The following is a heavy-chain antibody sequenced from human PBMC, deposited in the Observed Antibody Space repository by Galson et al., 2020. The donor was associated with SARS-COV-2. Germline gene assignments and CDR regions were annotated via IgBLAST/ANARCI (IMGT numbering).Heavy chain of an antibody. CDR1: GFTFDDSA. J-gene: IGHJ4*02. D-gene: IGHD3-9*01. V-gene: IGHV3-9*01. CDR3: AKGPPTRYDILTGYYSPYYFDY. CDR2: ISWNSGSI. Sequence: GGSLRLSCAASGFTFDDSAMHWVRQAPGKGLEWVSGISWNSGSIGYADSVKGRFTISRDNAKNSLYLQMNSLRAEDTALYYCAKGPPTRYDILTGYYSPYYFDYWGQGTLVTVSS.